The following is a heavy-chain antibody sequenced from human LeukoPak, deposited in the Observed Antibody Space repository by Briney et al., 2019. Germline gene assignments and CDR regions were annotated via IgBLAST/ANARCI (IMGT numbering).Heavy chain of an antibody. V-gene: IGHV3-33*01. CDR2: IWYDGSNE. Sequence: PGRSLRLSCAASGFTFSSYGMHWVRQAPGKGLEWVAVIWYDGSNEYYADSVKGRFTISRDNSKNTLYLQMNSLRAEDTAVYYCARDNQWLTDAFDIWGQGTMVTVSS. D-gene: IGHD6-19*01. J-gene: IGHJ3*02. CDR1: GFTFSSYG. CDR3: ARDNQWLTDAFDI.